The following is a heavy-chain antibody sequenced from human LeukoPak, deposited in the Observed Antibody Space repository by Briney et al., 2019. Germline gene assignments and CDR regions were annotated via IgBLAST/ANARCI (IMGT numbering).Heavy chain of an antibody. CDR1: GFTFSSYW. D-gene: IGHD1-14*01. Sequence: PGGSLRLSCAASGFTFSSYWMHWVRQAPGKGLVWVSRINGDGSRISYADSVKGRFTISRDNAKNTLYLQMNSLRAEDTALYYCAREGRKYYNMDVWGKGTTVTVS. J-gene: IGHJ6*03. V-gene: IGHV3-74*01. CDR2: INGDGSRI. CDR3: AREGRKYYNMDV.